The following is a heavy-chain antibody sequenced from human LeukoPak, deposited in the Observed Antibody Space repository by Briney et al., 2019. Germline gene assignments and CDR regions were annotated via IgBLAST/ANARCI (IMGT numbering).Heavy chain of an antibody. V-gene: IGHV3-43*02. CDR3: AKDIKRNGDRSYYYYYYGMDV. CDR2: ISGDGGST. J-gene: IGHJ6*02. D-gene: IGHD4-17*01. Sequence: GGSLRLSCAASGFTFDDYAMHWVRQAPGKGLEWVSLISGDGGSTYYADSVKGRFTISRDNSKNSLYLQMNSLRTEDTALYYCAKDIKRNGDRSYYYYYYGMDVWGQGTTVTVSS. CDR1: GFTFDDYA.